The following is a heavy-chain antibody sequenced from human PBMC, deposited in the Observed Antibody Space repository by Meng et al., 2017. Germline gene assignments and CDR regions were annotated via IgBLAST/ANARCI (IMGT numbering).Heavy chain of an antibody. D-gene: IGHD4-17*01. Sequence: GESLKISCAASGLTFDDYGMSWVRQAPGKGLEWVSGINWNGGSTGYADSVKGRFTISRDNAKNSLYLQMNSLRAEDTALYYCARGTVTTDSPDYWGQGTLVTVSS. J-gene: IGHJ4*02. CDR3: ARGTVTTDSPDY. V-gene: IGHV3-20*04. CDR1: GLTFDDYG. CDR2: INWNGGST.